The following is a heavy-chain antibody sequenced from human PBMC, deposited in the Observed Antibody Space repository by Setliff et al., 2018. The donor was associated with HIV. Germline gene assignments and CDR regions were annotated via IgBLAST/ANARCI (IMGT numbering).Heavy chain of an antibody. V-gene: IGHV1-24*01. CDR1: GYTLTELS. Sequence: GASVKVSCKVSGYTLTELSIHWVRQAPGKGLEWMGGFDPEAGETIYARKFQGRITMTEDTSTDTAYMEPGSLRSEDTAVYYCATGIRVTGSDYFDYWGQGTLVTVSS. CDR2: FDPEAGET. D-gene: IGHD3-10*01. J-gene: IGHJ4*02. CDR3: ATGIRVTGSDYFDY.